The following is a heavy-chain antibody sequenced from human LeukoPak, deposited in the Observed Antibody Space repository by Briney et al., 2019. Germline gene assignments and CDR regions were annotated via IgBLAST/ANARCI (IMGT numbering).Heavy chain of an antibody. D-gene: IGHD2-15*01. CDR2: IIPIFGTA. CDR3: ARSKLLPGNWFDP. CDR1: GGTFSSYA. Sequence: SVKVSCKASGGTFSSYAISWVRQAPGQGLEWMGGIIPIFGTANYAQKFQGRVTITADESTSTAYMELSSLRSEDTAVNYCARSKLLPGNWFDPWGQGTLVTVSS. J-gene: IGHJ5*02. V-gene: IGHV1-69*13.